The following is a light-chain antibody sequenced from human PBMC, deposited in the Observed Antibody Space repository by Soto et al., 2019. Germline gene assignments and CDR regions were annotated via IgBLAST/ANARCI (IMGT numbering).Light chain of an antibody. CDR2: AAS. J-gene: IGKJ5*01. CDR1: QSISSY. CDR3: QQADTFPIP. Sequence: DIQMNQSPSSLSASVGDRVTITCRASQSISSYLNWYQQKPGKAPKLLIYAASSLQSGVPSRFSGSGFGTDFTLTISSLQPEDSAIYYCQQADTFPIPFGQGTRLEIK. V-gene: IGKV1-39*01.